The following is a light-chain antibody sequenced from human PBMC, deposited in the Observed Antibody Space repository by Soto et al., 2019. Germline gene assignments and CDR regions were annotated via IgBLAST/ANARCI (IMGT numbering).Light chain of an antibody. V-gene: IGLV2-14*03. J-gene: IGLJ2*01. CDR3: SSYTDSNTVV. CDR1: SSDVGGHNS. CDR2: DVK. Sequence: QSALTQPASVSGSPGQSITISCTGSSSDVGGHNSISWYQHHPVKAPKLILYDVKNRPSGVSDRFSGSKSGNTASLTISGLQAEYEADYYGSSYTDSNTVVFGGGTKLTVL.